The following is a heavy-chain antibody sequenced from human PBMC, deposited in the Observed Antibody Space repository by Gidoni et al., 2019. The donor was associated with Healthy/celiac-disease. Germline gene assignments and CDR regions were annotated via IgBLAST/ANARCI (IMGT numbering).Heavy chain of an antibody. D-gene: IGHD6-13*01. V-gene: IGHV1-24*01. Sequence: QVQLVQSGAEVKKPGASVKVPCKVSGYTLTDLSMHWVRQAPGKGLEWMGGFEPEDGETIYAQKFQGRVTMTEDTSTDTAYMELGSLRSEDTAVYYCATAGYSSRPYYYYYYGMDVWGQGTTVTVSS. CDR3: ATAGYSSRPYYYYYYGMDV. CDR1: GYTLTDLS. J-gene: IGHJ6*02. CDR2: FEPEDGET.